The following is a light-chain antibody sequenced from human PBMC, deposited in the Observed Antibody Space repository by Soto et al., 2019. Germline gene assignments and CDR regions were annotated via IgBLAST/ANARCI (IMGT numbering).Light chain of an antibody. CDR3: QQYNSYSWT. CDR1: QSISSW. J-gene: IGKJ1*01. CDR2: DAS. Sequence: DIQMTQSPSTLSASVGYRVTITCRASQSISSWLAWYQQKPGRAPKLLIYDASSLESGVPSRFSGSGSVTEFTLTISSLQPDDFATYYCQQYNSYSWTFGQGTKV. V-gene: IGKV1-5*01.